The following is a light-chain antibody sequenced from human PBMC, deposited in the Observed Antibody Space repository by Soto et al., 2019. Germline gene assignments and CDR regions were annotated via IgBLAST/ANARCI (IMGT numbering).Light chain of an antibody. Sequence: DIQMTQSPSTLSASVGDRVIIICRASQSISSWLAWYQQKPGKAPKLLIHKASSLQSGVPSRFSGSGSGTEFTLTISSLQPDDFATYYCQQYKSYSLFTFCPGTKVDF. V-gene: IGKV1-5*03. J-gene: IGKJ3*01. CDR3: QQYKSYSLFT. CDR1: QSISSW. CDR2: KAS.